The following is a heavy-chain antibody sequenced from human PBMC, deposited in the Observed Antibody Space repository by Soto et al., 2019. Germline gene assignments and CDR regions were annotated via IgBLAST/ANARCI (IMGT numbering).Heavy chain of an antibody. Sequence: QVQLQQWGAGLLKPSETLSLTCAVYGGSFSGYYWSWIRQPPGKGLEWIGEINHSGSTNYNPSLKSRVTISVDTSKTQFSLKLSSVTAADTAVYYCARAPPPGRPRNWFDPWGQGTLVTVSS. CDR1: GGSFSGYY. CDR2: INHSGST. J-gene: IGHJ5*02. V-gene: IGHV4-34*01. D-gene: IGHD6-6*01. CDR3: ARAPPPGRPRNWFDP.